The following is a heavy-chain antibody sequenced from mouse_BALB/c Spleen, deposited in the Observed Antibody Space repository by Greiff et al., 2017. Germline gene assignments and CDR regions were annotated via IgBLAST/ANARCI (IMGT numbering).Heavy chain of an antibody. Sequence: EVKLVESGGGLVQPGGSLKLSCAASGFTFSSYTMSWVRQTPEKRLEWVAYISNGGGSTYYPDTVKGRFTISRDNAKNTLYLQMSSLKSEDTAMYYCARHDLDYAMDYWGQGTSVTVSS. D-gene: IGHD2-13*01. CDR3: ARHDLDYAMDY. CDR2: ISNGGGST. V-gene: IGHV5-12-2*01. J-gene: IGHJ4*01. CDR1: GFTFSSYT.